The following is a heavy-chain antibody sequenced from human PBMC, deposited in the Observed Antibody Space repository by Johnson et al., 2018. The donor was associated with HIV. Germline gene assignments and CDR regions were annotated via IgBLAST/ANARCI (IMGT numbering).Heavy chain of an antibody. CDR1: GFTFSDYY. V-gene: IGHV3-11*04. CDR3: ARDRWATYYYDSSGHGGVFDI. J-gene: IGHJ3*02. D-gene: IGHD3-22*01. CDR2: ITSSGTTI. Sequence: VQLVESGGGLVKPGGSLRLSCAASGFTFSDYYMSWIRQAPGKGLEWVSYITSSGTTIYHVDSVKGRFTISRDNAKNSLYLQINSLRAEDTAVYYCARDRWATYYYDSSGHGGVFDIWGQGTVVTVSS.